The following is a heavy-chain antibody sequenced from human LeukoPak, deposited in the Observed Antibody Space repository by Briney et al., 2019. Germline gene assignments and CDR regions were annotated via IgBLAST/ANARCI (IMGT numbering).Heavy chain of an antibody. Sequence: PSETLSLTCTVSGGSISSSSYYWGWIRQPPGKGLEWIGEISHSGNTNYNPSLKSRVTISIDKSNNQFSLKLSSVTAADTAVYYCARGGLTFGGNWGQGTLVTVSS. V-gene: IGHV4-39*07. CDR3: ARGGLTFGGN. J-gene: IGHJ4*02. D-gene: IGHD1-14*01. CDR1: GGSISSSSYY. CDR2: ISHSGNT.